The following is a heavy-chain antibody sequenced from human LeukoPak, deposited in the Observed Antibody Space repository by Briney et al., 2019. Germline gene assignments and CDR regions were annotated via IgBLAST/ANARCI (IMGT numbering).Heavy chain of an antibody. Sequence: GGSLRLSCAASGFTFSSYAMSWVRQAPGKELARVSAICGSGGSTYYADSVKGRFTISRDNSKNTLYLQVNSLRVEDTAVYYCAKGFYGDYVLDYYYYMDVWGKGTTVTVSS. CDR3: AKGFYGDYVLDYYYYMDV. J-gene: IGHJ6*03. CDR1: GFTFSSYA. V-gene: IGHV3-23*01. D-gene: IGHD4-17*01. CDR2: ICGSGGST.